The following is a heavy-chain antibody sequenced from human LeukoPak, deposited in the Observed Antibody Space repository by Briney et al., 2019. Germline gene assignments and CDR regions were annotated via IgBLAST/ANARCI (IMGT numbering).Heavy chain of an antibody. D-gene: IGHD3-22*01. Sequence: SETLSLTCTVSGGSISSYYWSWIRQPPGKGLEWIGYIYYSGSTNYNPSLKSRVTISVDTSKNQFSLKLSSVTAADTAVCYCARGGLMTYYYDSSGYDYFDYWGQGTLVTVSS. CDR3: ARGGLMTYYYDSSGYDYFDY. V-gene: IGHV4-59*01. J-gene: IGHJ4*02. CDR2: IYYSGST. CDR1: GGSISSYY.